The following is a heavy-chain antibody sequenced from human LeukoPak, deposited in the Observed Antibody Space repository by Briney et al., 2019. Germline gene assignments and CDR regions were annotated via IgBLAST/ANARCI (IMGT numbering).Heavy chain of an antibody. V-gene: IGHV3-23*01. J-gene: IGHJ6*02. Sequence: GGSLRLSCAASGFTFSSYAMSWVRQAPGKGLEWVSAISGSGGSTYYADSVKGRFTISRDNSKDTLYLQMNSLRADDTAVYYCAKALRDPNCSGGSCYSDSYYYAMDVWGQGTTVTVSS. CDR3: AKALRDPNCSGGSCYSDSYYYAMDV. D-gene: IGHD2-15*01. CDR2: ISGSGGST. CDR1: GFTFSSYA.